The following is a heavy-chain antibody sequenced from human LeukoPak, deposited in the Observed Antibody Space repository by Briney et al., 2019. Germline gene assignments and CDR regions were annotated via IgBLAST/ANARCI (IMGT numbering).Heavy chain of an antibody. V-gene: IGHV1-46*01. J-gene: IGHJ3*02. CDR3: ARDQLYDSSGYDAFDI. CDR1: GYTFTSYY. Sequence: GASVKVSCKASGYTFTSYYMHWVRQAPGQGLDWMGIINPSGGSTSYAQKFQGRVTMTRDMSTSTVYMELSSLRSEDTAVYYCARDQLYDSSGYDAFDIWGQGTMVTVSS. D-gene: IGHD3-22*01. CDR2: INPSGGST.